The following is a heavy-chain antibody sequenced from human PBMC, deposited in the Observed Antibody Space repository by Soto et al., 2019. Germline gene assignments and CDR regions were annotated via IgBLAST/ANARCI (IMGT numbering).Heavy chain of an antibody. CDR2: IYYSGST. D-gene: IGHD2-8*02. V-gene: IGHV4-61*01. CDR1: GDSINSGSSY. Sequence: SETLSLTCSVSGDSINSGSSYWGWIRQPPGKGLECIGYIYYSGSTNYNPSLKSRVTISVDTSKNQFSLKLTSVTAADTAVYYCARDKITGLFDYWGQGTLVTVSS. J-gene: IGHJ4*02. CDR3: ARDKITGLFDY.